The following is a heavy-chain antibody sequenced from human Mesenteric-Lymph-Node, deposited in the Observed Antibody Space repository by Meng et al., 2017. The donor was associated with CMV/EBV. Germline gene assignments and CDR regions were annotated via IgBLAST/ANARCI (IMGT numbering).Heavy chain of an antibody. CDR1: GFTFSSYG. Sequence: GESLKISCAASGFTFSSYGMHWVRQAPGKGLEWVANIKQDGSEKYYVDSVKGRFTISRDNAKNSLYLQMNSLRSEDTAVYYCARGVIIEGFDYWGQGTLVTVSS. V-gene: IGHV3-7*03. CDR3: ARGVIIEGFDY. D-gene: IGHD3-10*01. J-gene: IGHJ4*02. CDR2: IKQDGSEK.